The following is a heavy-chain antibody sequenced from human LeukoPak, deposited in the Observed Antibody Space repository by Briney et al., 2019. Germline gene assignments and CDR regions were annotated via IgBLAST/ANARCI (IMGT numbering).Heavy chain of an antibody. Sequence: PSETLSLTCTVSAGSISGYYWTWIRQPPGKGLEWIGYIYYSGSTNYNPSLKSRVTISVDTSKNQFSLKLSSVTAADTAVYYCARDRGYYDSSGYYYYYGMDVWGQGTTVTVSS. CDR2: IYYSGST. CDR1: AGSISGYY. V-gene: IGHV4-59*01. J-gene: IGHJ6*02. CDR3: ARDRGYYDSSGYYYYYGMDV. D-gene: IGHD3-22*01.